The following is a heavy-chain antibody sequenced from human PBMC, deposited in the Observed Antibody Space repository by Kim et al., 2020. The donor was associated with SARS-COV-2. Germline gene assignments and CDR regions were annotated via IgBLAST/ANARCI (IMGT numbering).Heavy chain of an antibody. CDR2: IVSGRGDIR. D-gene: IGHD3-10*02. V-gene: IGHV3-21*01. J-gene: IGHJ5*02. CDR1: GFTFSDYS. CDR3: ASDMLSWRP. Sequence: GGSLRLSCAASGFTFSDYSINWVRQAPGKGLEWIAYIVSGRGDIRHYAASVEGRFTLSRDNARSTVYLHMDRLRVDDTGVYYCASDMLSWRPWGQGTQVT.